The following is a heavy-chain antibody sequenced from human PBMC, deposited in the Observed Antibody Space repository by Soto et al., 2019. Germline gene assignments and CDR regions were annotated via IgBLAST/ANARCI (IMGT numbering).Heavy chain of an antibody. J-gene: IGHJ6*04. Sequence: GESLKISCKGSGYSFTSYWIGWVRQMPVKGLEWMGIIYPGDSDTRYSPSFQGQVTISADKSIITAYLQWSSLKASDTAMYYCARLGIAVAGTVEYYGMDVWGKGTTVTVSS. CDR3: ARLGIAVAGTVEYYGMDV. D-gene: IGHD6-19*01. CDR1: GYSFTSYW. V-gene: IGHV5-51*01. CDR2: IYPGDSDT.